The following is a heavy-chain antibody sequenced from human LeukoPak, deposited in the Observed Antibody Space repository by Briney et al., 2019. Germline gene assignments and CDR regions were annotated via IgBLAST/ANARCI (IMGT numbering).Heavy chain of an antibody. CDR1: GYTFSAFH. J-gene: IGHJ6*02. Sequence: ASVKVSCEASGYTFSAFHIHWVRLAPGQGPEWMGWVNPNSGDTNYAQKFQGRVTMTRDTSISTAYMELRRLRSDDTAVYYCARDGNPRTRTGYYPPDYYYGMDVWGQGTTVTVSS. V-gene: IGHV1-2*02. CDR2: VNPNSGDT. CDR3: ARDGNPRTRTGYYPPDYYYGMDV. D-gene: IGHD3/OR15-3a*01.